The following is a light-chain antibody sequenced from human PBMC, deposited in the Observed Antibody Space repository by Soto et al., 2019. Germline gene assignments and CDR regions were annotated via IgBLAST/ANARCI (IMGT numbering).Light chain of an antibody. Sequence: QSVLTQPHSASGTPGQRVTLSCSGSSSNIETNTVSWYQQLPGTAPKLLIYTNNQRPSGVPDRFSGSKSGTSASLAISGLQYEDEADYYCAAWDDSLNGWVFGGGTKLTVL. CDR1: SSNIETNT. V-gene: IGLV1-44*01. CDR2: TNN. J-gene: IGLJ3*02. CDR3: AAWDDSLNGWV.